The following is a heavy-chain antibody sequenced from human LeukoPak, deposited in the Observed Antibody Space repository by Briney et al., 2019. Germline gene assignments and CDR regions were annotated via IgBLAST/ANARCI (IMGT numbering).Heavy chain of an antibody. CDR2: INPNSGGT. CDR3: ARSLFLTGQDAFDI. Sequence: ASVKVSCKASGYTFTGYYIHWVRLAPGQGLEWMGWINPNSGGTNYAQKFQGRVTMTRDTSISTAYMDLSRLRSDDTAVYYCARSLFLTGQDAFDIWGQGTMVTVSS. J-gene: IGHJ3*02. V-gene: IGHV1-2*02. CDR1: GYTFTGYY. D-gene: IGHD3-9*01.